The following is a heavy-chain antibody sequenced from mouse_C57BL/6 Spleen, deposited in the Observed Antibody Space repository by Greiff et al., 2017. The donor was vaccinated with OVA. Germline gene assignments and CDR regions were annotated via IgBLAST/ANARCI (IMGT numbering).Heavy chain of an antibody. CDR2: INPNNGGT. CDR3: AREYYGSSSPFDY. CDR1: GYTFTDYY. D-gene: IGHD1-1*01. Sequence: EVQLQQSGPELVKPGASVKISCKASGYTFTDYYMNWVKQSHGKSLEWIGDINPNNGGTSYNQKFKGKATLTVDKSSSTAYMELRSLTSEDSAVYYCAREYYGSSSPFDYWGQGTTLTVSS. J-gene: IGHJ2*01. V-gene: IGHV1-26*01.